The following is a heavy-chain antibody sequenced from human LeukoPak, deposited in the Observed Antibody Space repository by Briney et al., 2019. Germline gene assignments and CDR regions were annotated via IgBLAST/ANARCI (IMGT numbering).Heavy chain of an antibody. D-gene: IGHD2-2*01. CDR3: ARLWCSSNSCYFLDY. J-gene: IGHJ4*02. CDR2: MNPNSGNT. V-gene: IGHV1-8*01. CDR1: GYTFTSLD. Sequence: ASVKVSCKASGYTFTSLDINWVRQATGQGLEWMGWMNPNSGNTGYAQGFQGRVTMTRDTSINTAYMELSSLRSDDTAVYYCARLWCSSNSCYFLDYWGQGTLVTVSS.